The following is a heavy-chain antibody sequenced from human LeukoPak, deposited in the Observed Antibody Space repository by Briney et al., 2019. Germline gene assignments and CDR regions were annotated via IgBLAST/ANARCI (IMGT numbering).Heavy chain of an antibody. CDR1: AFTFSSYA. CDR3: TRSLDY. D-gene: IGHD2-15*01. J-gene: IGHJ4*02. V-gene: IGHV3-23*01. CDR2: ISSSGYWT. Sequence: GGSLRLSCAASAFTFSSYAMSWVRQAPGKGLEWVSAISSSGYWTSYADSVKGRFTISRDNSKNTLYLQMNSLRAEDTAVYYCTRSLDYWGQGTLVTVSS.